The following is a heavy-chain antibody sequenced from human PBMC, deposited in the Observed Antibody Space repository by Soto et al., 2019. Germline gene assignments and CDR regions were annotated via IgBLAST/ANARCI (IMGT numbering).Heavy chain of an antibody. CDR2: ISYDGSNK. J-gene: IGHJ6*02. Sequence: HPGGSLRLSCAASGFTFGIYAMHWVRQAPGKGLEWVAVISYDGSNKYYADSVKGRFTISRDNSKNTLYLQMNSLRAEDTAVYYCARDHDSSGYYYRSKAVYGMDVWGQGTTVTVSS. CDR1: GFTFGIYA. CDR3: ARDHDSSGYYYRSKAVYGMDV. V-gene: IGHV3-30-3*01. D-gene: IGHD3-22*01.